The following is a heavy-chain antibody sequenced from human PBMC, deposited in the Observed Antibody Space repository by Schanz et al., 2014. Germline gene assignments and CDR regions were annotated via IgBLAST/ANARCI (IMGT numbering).Heavy chain of an antibody. J-gene: IGHJ3*02. CDR1: GYTFTGYH. Sequence: QVRLVQSGAEVKKPGASVKVSCKASGYTFTGYHMHWVRQAPGQGLEWMGRINPNSGAANYAQKFQGRVTLTRDTSRSTAYMELSRLTSDDTAVYYCARNIIATARAYDIWGQGTMVTVSS. D-gene: IGHD6-13*01. V-gene: IGHV1-2*06. CDR2: INPNSGAA. CDR3: ARNIIATARAYDI.